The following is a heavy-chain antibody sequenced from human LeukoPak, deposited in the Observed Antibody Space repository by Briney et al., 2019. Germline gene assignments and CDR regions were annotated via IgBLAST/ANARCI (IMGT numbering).Heavy chain of an antibody. V-gene: IGHV4-59*01. Sequence: PSETLSLTCAVSGGSLSGSYWSWIRQFPGKGLEWIGFVFYTGSFNYNPSLKSRVRISVDTSRNQFSLKLSSVTAADTAVYYCAREGGGSSSYPYFDYWGQGTLVTVSS. J-gene: IGHJ4*02. CDR1: GGSLSGSY. CDR2: VFYTGSF. D-gene: IGHD6-13*01. CDR3: AREGGGSSSYPYFDY.